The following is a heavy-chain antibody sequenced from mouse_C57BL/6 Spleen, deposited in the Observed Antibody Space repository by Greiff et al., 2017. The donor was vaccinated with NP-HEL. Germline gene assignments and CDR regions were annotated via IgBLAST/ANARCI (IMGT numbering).Heavy chain of an antibody. D-gene: IGHD1-1*01. J-gene: IGHJ2*01. CDR3: ARESITTVVVDY. V-gene: IGHV1-72*01. Sequence: VQLKESGAELVKPGASVKLSCKASGYTFTSYWMHWVKQRPGRGLEWIGRIDPNSGGTKYNEKFKSKATLTVDKPSSTAYMQLSSLTSEDSAVYYCARESITTVVVDYWGQGTTLTVSS. CDR2: IDPNSGGT. CDR1: GYTFTSYW.